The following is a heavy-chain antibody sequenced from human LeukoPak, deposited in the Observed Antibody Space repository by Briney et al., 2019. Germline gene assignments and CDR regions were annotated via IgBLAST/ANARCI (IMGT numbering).Heavy chain of an antibody. J-gene: IGHJ4*02. CDR1: GFTFSDYY. CDR3: ARADSSGYVRIGFYFDY. D-gene: IGHD3-22*01. Sequence: GGSLRLSCAASGFTFSDYYMSWIRQAPGKGLEWVSYISSSGSTIYYADSVKGRFTISRDNAKNSLYLQMNSLRAGDTAVYYCARADSSGYVRIGFYFDYWGQGTLVTVSS. CDR2: ISSSGSTI. V-gene: IGHV3-11*01.